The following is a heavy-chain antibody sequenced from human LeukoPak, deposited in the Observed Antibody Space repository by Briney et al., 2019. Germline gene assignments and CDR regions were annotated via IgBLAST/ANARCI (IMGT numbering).Heavy chain of an antibody. CDR3: ARLALPDRYSRGVRWFDP. V-gene: IGHV4-59*08. CDR1: GGSFSGYY. CDR2: IYYSGST. D-gene: IGHD1-14*01. Sequence: SETLSLTCAVYGGSFSGYYWSWIRQPPGKGLEWIGYIYYSGSTNYNPSLKSRVTISVDTSKNQFSLKLSSVTAADTAVYYCARLALPDRYSRGVRWFDPWGQGTLVTVSS. J-gene: IGHJ5*02.